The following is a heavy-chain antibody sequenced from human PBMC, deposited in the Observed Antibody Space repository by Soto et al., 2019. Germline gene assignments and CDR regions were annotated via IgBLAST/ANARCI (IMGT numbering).Heavy chain of an antibody. CDR1: GFTFSTYA. CDR3: AKLLAPSGSAGNS. J-gene: IGHJ4*02. D-gene: IGHD6-13*01. V-gene: IGHV3-23*01. CDR2: IVNNGDTT. Sequence: EVQLLESGGGLVQPGESLRLSCAASGFTFSTYAMSWVRQAPGKGLEWVSAIVNNGDTTYYTDSVRGRFTISRDNSKNRVYRQIKNLRAEDTAMYYCAKLLAPSGSAGNSWGKGPLVTVPS.